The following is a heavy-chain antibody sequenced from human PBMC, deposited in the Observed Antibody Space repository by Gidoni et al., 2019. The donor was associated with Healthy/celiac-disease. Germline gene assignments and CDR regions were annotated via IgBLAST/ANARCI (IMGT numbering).Heavy chain of an antibody. CDR3: AKGGRYYYDSSAAPGDY. D-gene: IGHD3-22*01. CDR2: ISYDGSNK. CDR1: GFTFSSAG. V-gene: IGHV3-30*18. Sequence: QVQLVESGGGVVPPGRTLRRSCAASGFTFSSAGMHWVRQAPGKGLGWLAVISYDGSNKYYADSVKGRFTIARDNSKNTLYLQMNSLRAEDTAVYYCAKGGRYYYDSSAAPGDYWGQGTLVTVSS. J-gene: IGHJ4*02.